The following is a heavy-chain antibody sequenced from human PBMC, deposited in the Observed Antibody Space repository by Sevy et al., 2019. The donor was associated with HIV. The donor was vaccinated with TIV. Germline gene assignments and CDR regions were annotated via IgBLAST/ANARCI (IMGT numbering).Heavy chain of an antibody. CDR3: AKSPDRLVVPATYYYYYYMDV. CDR1: GFTFSSYA. D-gene: IGHD2-2*01. J-gene: IGHJ6*03. CDR2: ISGSGDST. V-gene: IGHV3-23*01. Sequence: GGSLRLSCAASGFTFSSYAMSWVRQAPGKGLEWVSGISGSGDSTYYADSVKGRFTISSDNSKNTLYLQMNSLRAEDTAVYYCAKSPDRLVVPATYYYYYYMDVWGKGTTVTVSS.